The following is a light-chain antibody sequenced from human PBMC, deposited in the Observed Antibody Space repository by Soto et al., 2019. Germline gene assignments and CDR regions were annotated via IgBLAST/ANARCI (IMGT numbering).Light chain of an antibody. Sequence: EFVLTQSPGTLSLSPGERATLSCRARQSISGTYVAWYQKKPGQAPRLLLYGASSRATGIPDRFSGSGYGTYFTLTISRLEPGDSAVYYCQQYGSSSFAFGPGTKVEIK. V-gene: IGKV3-20*01. CDR2: GAS. CDR1: QSISGTY. J-gene: IGKJ3*01. CDR3: QQYGSSSFA.